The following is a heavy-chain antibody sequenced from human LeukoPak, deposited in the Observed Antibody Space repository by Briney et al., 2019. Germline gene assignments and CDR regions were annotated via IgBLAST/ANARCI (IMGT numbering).Heavy chain of an antibody. CDR3: ARHGWELHYDC. CDR1: GFTFSNYA. V-gene: IGHV4-59*08. CDR2: IYYSGTT. J-gene: IGHJ4*02. Sequence: GSLRLSCAASGFTFSNYAMSWTRQPPGKGPEWIGYIYYSGTTNYNPSLKSRVTISVDTSKNQFSLKLSSVTAADTAVYYCARHGWELHYDCWGQGTLVTVSS. D-gene: IGHD1-26*01.